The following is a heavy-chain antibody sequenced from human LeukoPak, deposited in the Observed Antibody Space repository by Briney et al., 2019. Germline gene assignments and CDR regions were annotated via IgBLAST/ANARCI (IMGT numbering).Heavy chain of an antibody. V-gene: IGHV4-61*02. D-gene: IGHD2-2*02. Sequence: NPSETLSLTCTVSGGSISSGTYYWSWIRQPAGKGLEWIGRIYASGSTDYNPSLKSRVTISLDTSKNQFSLKLNSVTAADTAVYYCARDVATFGYSWFDPWGQGTLVTVSS. CDR2: IYASGST. J-gene: IGHJ5*02. CDR3: ARDVATFGYSWFDP. CDR1: GGSISSGTYY.